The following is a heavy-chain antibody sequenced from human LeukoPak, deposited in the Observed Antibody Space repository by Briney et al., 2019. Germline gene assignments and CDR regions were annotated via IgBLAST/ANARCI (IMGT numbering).Heavy chain of an antibody. CDR2: MSYSGRT. V-gene: IGHV4-59*02. CDR3: ARDNPVPV. J-gene: IGHJ4*02. Sequence: SETLSLICSVSGASVTNDYWTWIRQPPGQGLEWIGYMSYSGRTTYNPSLKSRVTISVDTSKNQFSLNLSSMTAADTAVYYCARDNPVPVWGQGTLVTVSS. D-gene: IGHD6-6*01. CDR1: GASVTNDY.